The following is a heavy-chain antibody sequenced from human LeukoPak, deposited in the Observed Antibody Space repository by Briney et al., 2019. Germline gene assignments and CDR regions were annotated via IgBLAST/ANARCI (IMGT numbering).Heavy chain of an antibody. CDR2: INQDGSEK. V-gene: IGHV3-7*01. Sequence: PGGSLRLSCAASGFTFSSYWMSWVRQAPGQGLEWVANINQDGSEKYYVDSVKGRFTISRDNAKNSLYLQMNSLRAEDTAVYYCARGKDDSSGYYFDYWGQGTLVTVSS. J-gene: IGHJ4*02. CDR1: GFTFSSYW. CDR3: ARGKDDSSGYYFDY. D-gene: IGHD3-22*01.